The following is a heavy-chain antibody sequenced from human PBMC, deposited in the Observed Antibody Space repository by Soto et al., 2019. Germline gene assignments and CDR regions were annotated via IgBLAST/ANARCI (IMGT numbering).Heavy chain of an antibody. CDR2: INHSGST. Sequence: PSETLSLTCAVYGGSFSGYYWSWIRQPPGKGLEWIGEINHSGSTNYNPSLKSRVTISVDTSKNQFSLKLSSVTAADTAVYYCAVDGSGSYPQADRFDPWGQGTLVTVSS. D-gene: IGHD3-10*01. J-gene: IGHJ5*02. V-gene: IGHV4-34*01. CDR3: AVDGSGSYPQADRFDP. CDR1: GGSFSGYY.